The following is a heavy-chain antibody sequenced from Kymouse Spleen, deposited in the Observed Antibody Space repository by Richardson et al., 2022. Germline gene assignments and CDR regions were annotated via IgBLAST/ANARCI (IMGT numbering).Heavy chain of an antibody. CDR1: GGSFSGYY. CDR2: INHSGST. Sequence: QVQLQQWGAGLLKPSETLSLTCAVYGGSFSGYYWSWIRQPPGKGLEWIGEINHSGSTNYNPSLKSRVTISVDTSKNQFSLKLSSVTAADTAVYYCARSVYDFKGYYYYGMDVWGQGTTVTVSS. CDR3: ARSVYDFKGYYYYGMDV. V-gene: IGHV4-34*01. D-gene: IGHD3-3*01. J-gene: IGHJ6*02.